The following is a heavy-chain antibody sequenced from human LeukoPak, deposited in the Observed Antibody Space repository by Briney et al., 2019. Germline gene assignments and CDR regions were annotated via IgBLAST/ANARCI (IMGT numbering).Heavy chain of an antibody. Sequence: ASVKVSCKASGYTFTSYSISWVRQAPGQGLAWMGWISAYNGNTNYAQKLQGRVTMTTDTSTSTAYMELRSLRSDDTAIYYCARDRHYDASTVFDPWGQGTLVTVSS. CDR2: ISAYNGNT. D-gene: IGHD3-3*01. V-gene: IGHV1-18*01. CDR3: ARDRHYDASTVFDP. CDR1: GYTFTSYS. J-gene: IGHJ5*02.